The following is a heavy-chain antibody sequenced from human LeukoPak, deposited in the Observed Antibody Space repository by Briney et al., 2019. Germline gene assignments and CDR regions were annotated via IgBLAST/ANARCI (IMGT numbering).Heavy chain of an antibody. CDR3: ARVHGGYPFDY. D-gene: IGHD2-15*01. V-gene: IGHV1-2*02. J-gene: IGHJ4*02. Sequence: ASVKVSCKASGYTFTSYGISWVRQAPGQGLEWMGWINPNSGGTNYAQKFQGRVTMTRDTSISTAYMELSRLRSDDTAVYYCARVHGGYPFDYWGQGTLVTVSS. CDR1: GYTFTSYG. CDR2: INPNSGGT.